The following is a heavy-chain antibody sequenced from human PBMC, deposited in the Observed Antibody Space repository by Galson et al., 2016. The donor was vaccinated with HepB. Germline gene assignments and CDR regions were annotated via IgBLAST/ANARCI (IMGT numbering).Heavy chain of an antibody. CDR2: ISYDGTNK. J-gene: IGHJ4*02. V-gene: IGHV3-30*03. CDR3: ARGVVSPDY. Sequence: SLRLSCAASGLSIANYNLHWVRQAPGKGLXXVAIISYDGTNKYYADSVRGRFSISRDDSKNTVYLQMNSLKNEDTAIYYCARGVVSPDYWGQGTLVAVSP. CDR1: GLSIANYN. D-gene: IGHD2-15*01.